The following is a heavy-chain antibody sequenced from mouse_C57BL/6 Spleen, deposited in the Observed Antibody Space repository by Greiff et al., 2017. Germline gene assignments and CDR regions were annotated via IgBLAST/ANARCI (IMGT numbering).Heavy chain of an antibody. J-gene: IGHJ2*01. Sequence: QVQLQQPGAELVRPGSSVKLSCKASGYTFTSYWMHWVKQRPIQGLEWIGNIDPSDSETHYNQKFKDKATLTVDKSSSTAYMQLSSLTSEDSAVYYCARGGDGSYYFDYWGQGTTLTVSS. CDR2: IDPSDSET. CDR1: GYTFTSYW. D-gene: IGHD3-3*01. CDR3: ARGGDGSYYFDY. V-gene: IGHV1-52*01.